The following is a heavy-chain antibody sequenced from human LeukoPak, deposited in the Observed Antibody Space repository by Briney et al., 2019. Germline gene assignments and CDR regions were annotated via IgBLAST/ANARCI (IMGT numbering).Heavy chain of an antibody. J-gene: IGHJ4*02. CDR2: IYPGDSDT. CDR3: AINRIAVAGTIPYYFDY. Sequence: HGESLKISCKGSGYSFTSYWIVWVRQMPGKGLEWMGIIYPGDSDTRYSPSFQGQVTISADKSISTAYLQWSSLKASDTATYYCAINRIAVAGTIPYYFDYWGQGTLVTVSS. V-gene: IGHV5-51*01. CDR1: GYSFTSYW. D-gene: IGHD6-19*01.